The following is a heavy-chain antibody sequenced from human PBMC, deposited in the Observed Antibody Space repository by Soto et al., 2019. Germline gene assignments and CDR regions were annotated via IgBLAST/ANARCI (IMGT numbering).Heavy chain of an antibody. CDR2: IYYSGST. V-gene: IGHV4-39*01. CDR3: ARPVGRGVKNWFDP. Sequence: QLQLQESGPGLVKPSETLSLTCTVSGGSISSSSYYWGWIRQPPGKGLEWIGSIYYSGSTYYNPSLKSRVTISVDTSKNQFSLKLSSVTAADTAVYYCARPVGRGVKNWFDPWGQGTLVTVSS. J-gene: IGHJ5*02. CDR1: GGSISSSSYY. D-gene: IGHD3-10*01.